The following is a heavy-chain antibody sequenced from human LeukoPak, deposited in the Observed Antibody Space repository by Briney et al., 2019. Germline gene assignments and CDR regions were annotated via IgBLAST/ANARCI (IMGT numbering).Heavy chain of an antibody. D-gene: IGHD1-20*01. V-gene: IGHV3-74*01. CDR3: PRDLNWSLDQ. J-gene: IGHJ4*02. CDR1: GFTFSNYM. Sequence: GGSLRLSCAASGFTFSNYMMHWVRQAPGKGLVWVSRIKSDGITITYADSVKGRFTISRDNAKNTLYLQINSLRAEDTAVYYCPRDLNWSLDQWGQGTLVTVSS. CDR2: IKSDGITI.